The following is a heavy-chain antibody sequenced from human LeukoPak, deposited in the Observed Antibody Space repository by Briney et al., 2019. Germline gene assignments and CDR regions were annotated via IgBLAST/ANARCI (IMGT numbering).Heavy chain of an antibody. CDR1: GDSISTGSYY. CDR2: MYSTGRR. CDR3: ARDLGYSGDAFDI. D-gene: IGHD5-12*01. J-gene: IGHJ3*02. V-gene: IGHV4-61*02. Sequence: SQTLSLTCTVSGDSISTGSYYWSWIRQPAGKGLEWIGRMYSTGRRNYNPSLKSRVTISVDMSKNQFSLNLNSVTAADTAMYYCARDLGYSGDAFDIWGQGTMVTISS.